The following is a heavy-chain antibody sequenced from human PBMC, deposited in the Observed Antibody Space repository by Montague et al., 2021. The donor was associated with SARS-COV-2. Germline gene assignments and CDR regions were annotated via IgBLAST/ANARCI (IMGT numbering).Heavy chain of an antibody. V-gene: IGHV4-39*06. CDR1: GGSISTTNYY. CDR2: IYNSDNT. D-gene: IGHD4-17*01. CDR3: ARAWCYGDYSGVHFAP. Sequence: SETLSLTCTVSGGSISTTNYYWAWIRQPPGKGLEWVGSIYNSDNTYYNPSLEIRLTMSVDTSKNPFPLKLRSVTAAAASVYHCARAWCYGDYSGVHFAPWGQGTLVTVSS. J-gene: IGHJ5*02.